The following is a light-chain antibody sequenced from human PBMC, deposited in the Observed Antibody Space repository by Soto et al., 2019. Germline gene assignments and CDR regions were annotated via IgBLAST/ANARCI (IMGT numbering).Light chain of an antibody. J-gene: IGLJ2*01. CDR2: DVS. V-gene: IGLV2-14*03. Sequence: QSALTQPASVSGSPGQSITISCTGTSSDVGGYNYVSWYQQHPGKAPKLMIHDVSKRPSGISDRFSGSKSGNTASLTIPGLRSADEADYYCSSYTSSSKVLFGGGTKLTVL. CDR1: SSDVGGYNY. CDR3: SSYTSSSKVL.